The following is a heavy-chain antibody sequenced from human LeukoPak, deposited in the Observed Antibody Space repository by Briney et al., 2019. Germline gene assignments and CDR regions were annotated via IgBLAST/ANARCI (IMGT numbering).Heavy chain of an antibody. CDR2: IIPIFGTA. CDR3: ARQVGYSSGWPKSYYYYYMDV. D-gene: IGHD6-19*01. CDR1: GGTFSSYA. Sequence: GASVKVSCKASGGTFSSYAISWVRQAPGQGLEWMGGIIPIFGTANYAQKFQGRVTITADESTSTAYMELSSLRSEDTAVYYCARQVGYSSGWPKSYYYYYMDVWGKGTTVTVSS. J-gene: IGHJ6*03. V-gene: IGHV1-69*13.